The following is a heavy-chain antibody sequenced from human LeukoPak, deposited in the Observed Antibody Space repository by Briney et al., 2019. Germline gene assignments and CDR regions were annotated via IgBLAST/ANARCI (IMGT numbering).Heavy chain of an antibody. D-gene: IGHD3-10*01. V-gene: IGHV3-66*02. Sequence: GGSLRVSCAASGFTVSSNYMSWVRQAPGKGLEWVSGIYSGGSTYYADSVKGRFTISRDNSKNTLYIQMNSLRAEDTAVYYCARDALLCFGELLSGYYYMDVWGKGTTVTVSS. CDR1: GFTVSSNY. CDR2: IYSGGST. J-gene: IGHJ6*03. CDR3: ARDALLCFGELLSGYYYMDV.